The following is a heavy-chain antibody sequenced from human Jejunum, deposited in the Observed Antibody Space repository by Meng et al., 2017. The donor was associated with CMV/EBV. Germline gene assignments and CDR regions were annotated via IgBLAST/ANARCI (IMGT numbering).Heavy chain of an antibody. V-gene: IGHV3-7*01. J-gene: IGHJ4*02. CDR1: GLTFRTFW. CDR2: IKQDGSAK. D-gene: IGHD6-6*01. CDR3: ATTSGSSY. Sequence: SCATSGLTFRTFWMRWFRQAPGKGLEWVAHIKQDGSAKYYVDSVRGRFTISRDNTENSLFLQMNTLRVEDTAVYYCATTSGSSYWGQGALVTVSS.